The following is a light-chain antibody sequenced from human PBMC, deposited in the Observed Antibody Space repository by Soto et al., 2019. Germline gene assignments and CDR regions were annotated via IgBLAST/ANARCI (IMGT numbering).Light chain of an antibody. CDR3: QQYNNWPLT. Sequence: EILFTQSPCTLSASVGERATLSCRASQSVSINLAWYQQKPGQAPRLLIYGASTRATGIPARFSGSGSGTEFTLTISSLQSEDSAVYYCQQYNNWPLTFGGGTQLEIK. CDR2: GAS. CDR1: QSVSIN. J-gene: IGKJ4*01. V-gene: IGKV3-15*01.